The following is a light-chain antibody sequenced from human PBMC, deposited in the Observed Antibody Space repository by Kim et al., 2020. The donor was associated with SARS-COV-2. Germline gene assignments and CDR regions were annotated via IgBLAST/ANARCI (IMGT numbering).Light chain of an antibody. CDR2: QDC. V-gene: IGLV3-1*01. Sequence: SYELTQPPSVSVSPEQTASITCSGDKLGDKYACWYQQKPGQSPVLVIYQDCKRPSGIPERFSGANFGNTATLIISGTQAMDEADYYCQEWDSSTDWVFGGGTQLTVL. J-gene: IGLJ3*02. CDR1: KLGDKY. CDR3: QEWDSSTDWV.